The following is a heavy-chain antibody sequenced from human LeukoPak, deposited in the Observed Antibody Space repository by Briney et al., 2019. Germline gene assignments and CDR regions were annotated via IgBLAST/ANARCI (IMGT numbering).Heavy chain of an antibody. D-gene: IGHD3-22*01. CDR2: IDWDGDT. J-gene: IGHJ4*02. CDR3: ARIYDSSRWLVFDY. V-gene: IGHV2-70*04. Sequence: SGPTLVNPTQTLTLTCTFSGFSLSTNGMRVNWIRQPPGKALEWLARIDWDGDTFYSTSLKTRLTISKDTSKNQVVLTMTNMDPVDTATYYCARIYDSSRWLVFDYWGQGALVTVSS. CDR1: GFSLSTNGMR.